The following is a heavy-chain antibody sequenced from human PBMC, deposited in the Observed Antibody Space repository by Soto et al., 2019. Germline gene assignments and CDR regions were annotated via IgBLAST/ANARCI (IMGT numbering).Heavy chain of an antibody. CDR2: IYNSGST. J-gene: IGHJ3*01. V-gene: IGHV4-30-2*01. D-gene: IGHD3-10*01. CDR1: GCYIIGGYYS. Sequence: LSLTCAFSGCYIIGGYYSWSWIRQPPGKGLELIGFIYNSGSTYYNSSLKSRVTISVDRSKNHFFMNLTSVTAADTAVYYCATYRKFIKXWCQGTNVTVS. CDR3: ATYRKFIKX.